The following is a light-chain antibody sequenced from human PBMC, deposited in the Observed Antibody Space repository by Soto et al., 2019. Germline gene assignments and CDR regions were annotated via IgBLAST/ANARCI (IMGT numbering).Light chain of an antibody. J-gene: IGLJ2*01. CDR3: SSYTSSSTYVV. Sequence: QSALTQPASVSGSPGQPITISCTGTSSDVGGYNYVSWYQQHPGKAPKLMIYDVINRPSGVSNRFSGSKSGNSASLTISGLQAEDEADYYCSSYTSSSTYVVFGGGTKVTVL. CDR2: DVI. CDR1: SSDVGGYNY. V-gene: IGLV2-14*03.